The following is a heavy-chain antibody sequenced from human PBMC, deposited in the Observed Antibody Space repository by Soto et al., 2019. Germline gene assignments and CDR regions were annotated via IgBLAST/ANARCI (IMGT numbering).Heavy chain of an antibody. V-gene: IGHV7-4-1*01. CDR3: ARCGDSSLGDAFDI. J-gene: IGHJ3*02. Sequence: GASVNVSFKSSGYTFTSYSINWVRQAPGQGLEWMGWINTNTGNPTYAQCFTGRFVFSLDTSVSTAYLQICSLKAEDTAVYYCARCGDSSLGDAFDIWGQGTMVTVSS. CDR1: GYTFTSYS. CDR2: INTNTGNP. D-gene: IGHD6-13*01.